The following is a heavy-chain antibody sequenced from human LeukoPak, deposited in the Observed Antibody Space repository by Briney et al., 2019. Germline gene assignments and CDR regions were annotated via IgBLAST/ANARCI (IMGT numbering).Heavy chain of an antibody. Sequence: GGSLRLSCAASGFTFSDYYMSWIRQAPGKGLEWVSYISSSGSTIYYADSVKGRFTISRDNAKNSLYLQMNSLRAEDTAVYYCATHSVYGDYDYWGQGTLVTVSS. V-gene: IGHV3-11*04. CDR2: ISSSGSTI. D-gene: IGHD4-17*01. CDR1: GFTFSDYY. CDR3: ATHSVYGDYDY. J-gene: IGHJ4*02.